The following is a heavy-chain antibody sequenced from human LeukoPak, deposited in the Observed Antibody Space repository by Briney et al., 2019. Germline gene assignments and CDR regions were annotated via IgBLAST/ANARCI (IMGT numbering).Heavy chain of an antibody. V-gene: IGHV3-48*01. CDR1: GFTFSSYS. Sequence: GGSLRLSCAASGFTFSSYSMNWVRQAPGKGLEWVSYISSSSSTIYYADSVKGRFTISRDNAKNSLYLQMNSLRAEDTAVYYRARGRVITMVRGVLVYWGQGTLVTVSS. CDR3: ARGRVITMVRGVLVY. J-gene: IGHJ4*02. CDR2: ISSSSSTI. D-gene: IGHD3-10*01.